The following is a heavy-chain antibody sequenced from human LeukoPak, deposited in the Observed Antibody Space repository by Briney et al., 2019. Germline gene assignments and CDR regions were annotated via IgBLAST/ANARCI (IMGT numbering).Heavy chain of an antibody. J-gene: IGHJ4*02. D-gene: IGHD2-15*01. V-gene: IGHV3-23*01. CDR1: GFTFSSSA. CDR2: ISGSGGST. CDR3: AKDWVLGYCSGGSCYSDYFDY. Sequence: PGGSMRLSCAASGFTFSSSAMSWVRQAPGKGLEWVSAISGSGGSTYYADSVKGRFTISRDNSKNTLYLQMNSLRAEDTAVYYCAKDWVLGYCSGGSCYSDYFDYWGQGTLVTVSS.